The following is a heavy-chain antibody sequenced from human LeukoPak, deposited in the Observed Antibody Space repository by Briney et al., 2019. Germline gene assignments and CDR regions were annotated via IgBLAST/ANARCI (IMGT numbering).Heavy chain of an antibody. CDR1: GGSISGYY. Sequence: SETLSLTCTVSGGSISGYYWSWIRQPPGKGLEWIGYIYYSGSTNYNPSLKSRVTISVDTSKNQFSLKLSSVTAADTAVYYCAAGPGYSYGPFFYWGQGTLVTVSS. J-gene: IGHJ4*02. CDR2: IYYSGST. D-gene: IGHD5-18*01. V-gene: IGHV4-59*01. CDR3: AAGPGYSYGPFFY.